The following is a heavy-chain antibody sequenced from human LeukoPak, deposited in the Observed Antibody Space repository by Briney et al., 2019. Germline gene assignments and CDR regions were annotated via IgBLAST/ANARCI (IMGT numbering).Heavy chain of an antibody. J-gene: IGHJ4*01. Sequence: GGSLRLSCAASGFTFSSYAMSWVRQAPRKGLEWVSGFDPYGGTFYADSVKGRFTISRDNSRNTVHLQIDNLRTEDTAVYYCARESTSTAPGWVYWGHGTPVTVSS. CDR2: FDPYGGT. CDR3: ARESTSTAPGWVY. D-gene: IGHD2-21*02. CDR1: GFTFSSYA. V-gene: IGHV3-23*01.